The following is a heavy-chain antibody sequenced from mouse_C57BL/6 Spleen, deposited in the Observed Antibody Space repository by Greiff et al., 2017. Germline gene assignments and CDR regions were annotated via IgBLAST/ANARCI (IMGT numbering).Heavy chain of an antibody. V-gene: IGHV1-55*01. J-gene: IGHJ3*01. CDR1: GYTFTSYW. D-gene: IGHD1-1*01. CDR2: IYPGSGST. CDR3: ARRGSYYYGSSEFAY. Sequence: QVHVKQPGAELVKPGASVTMSCKASGYTFTSYWITWVKQRPGQGLEWIGDIYPGSGSTNYNEKFKSKATLTVDTSSSTAYMQLSSLTSEDSAVYYCARRGSYYYGSSEFAYWGQGTLVTVSA.